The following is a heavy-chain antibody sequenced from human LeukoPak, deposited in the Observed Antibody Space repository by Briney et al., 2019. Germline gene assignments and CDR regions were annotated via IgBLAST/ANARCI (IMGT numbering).Heavy chain of an antibody. Sequence: PGGSLRLSCAASGFPFDTYPMNWVRQAPGKGLEWVVSISSSNSFKNYADSVKGRFTISRDNAQNSLYLQVSSLRAEDTGLYYCATMGEQWLLKDIWGQGTMVIVSS. CDR3: ATMGEQWLLKDI. CDR2: ISSSNSFK. J-gene: IGHJ3*02. D-gene: IGHD6-19*01. V-gene: IGHV3-21*01. CDR1: GFPFDTYP.